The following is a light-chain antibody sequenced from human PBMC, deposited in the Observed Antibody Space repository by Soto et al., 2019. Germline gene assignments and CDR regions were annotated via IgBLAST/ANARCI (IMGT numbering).Light chain of an antibody. CDR1: SSDVGGYNY. J-gene: IGLJ3*02. V-gene: IGLV2-11*01. CDR3: CSYAGSYTWV. CDR2: DVN. Sequence: QSALTQPRSVSGSPGQSVTISCTGTSSDVGGYNYVSWYQQYPGIAPKLMIYDVNKWPSGVPDRFSGSKSGTTASLTISGLQAEDEADYYCCSYAGSYTWVFGGGTKLTVL.